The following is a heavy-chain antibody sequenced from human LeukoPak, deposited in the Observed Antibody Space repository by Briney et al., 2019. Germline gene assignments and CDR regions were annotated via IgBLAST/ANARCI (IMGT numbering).Heavy chain of an antibody. J-gene: IGHJ4*02. Sequence: GGSLRLSCAASGFTFSSYVMSWVRQAPGKGLEWVSAISGSGDSAYYADSVKGRFTISRDNSKNTLFLQMNSLRAEDTAVYYCAKVGGGSSTSCYSPAAYWGQGTLVTVSS. CDR3: AKVGGGSSTSCYSPAAY. D-gene: IGHD2-2*01. CDR1: GFTFSSYV. V-gene: IGHV3-23*01. CDR2: ISGSGDSA.